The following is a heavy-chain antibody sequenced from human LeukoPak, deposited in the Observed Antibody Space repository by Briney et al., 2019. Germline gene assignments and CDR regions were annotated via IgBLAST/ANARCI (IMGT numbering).Heavy chain of an antibody. CDR2: ISSSSSYI. D-gene: IGHD5-18*01. Sequence: GGSLRLSCAASGFTFDDYTMNWVRQAPGKGLEWVSSISSSSSYIYYADSVKGRFTISRDNAKNSLYLQMNSLRAEDTAVYYCARHHSYGFDYWGQGTLVTVSS. CDR1: GFTFDDYT. CDR3: ARHHSYGFDY. V-gene: IGHV3-21*01. J-gene: IGHJ4*02.